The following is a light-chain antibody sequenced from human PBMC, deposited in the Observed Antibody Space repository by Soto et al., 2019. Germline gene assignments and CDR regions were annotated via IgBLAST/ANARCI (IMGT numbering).Light chain of an antibody. V-gene: IGLV2-11*01. J-gene: IGLJ3*02. CDR2: DVS. CDR3: CSYGGSYTGV. CDR1: SGDVGGYNF. Sequence: QSALTQPRSVSGSPGQSVTISCTGTSGDVGGYNFVSWYQQHPGKAPTLMIFDVSQRPSGVPDRFSGSKSGNTASLTISGLQADDEADYCCCSYGGSYTGVFGGGTKLTVL.